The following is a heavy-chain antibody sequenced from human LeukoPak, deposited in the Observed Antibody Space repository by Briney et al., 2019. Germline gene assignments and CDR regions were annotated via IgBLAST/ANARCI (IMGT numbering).Heavy chain of an antibody. CDR3: AHSYDTGGNYYSRFDY. CDR2: IYWNDHK. J-gene: IGHJ4*02. D-gene: IGHD3-22*01. CDR1: GFSLTTSGVG. V-gene: IGHV2-5*01. Sequence: KSGPTLVKPTQTLTLTCTFSGFSLTTSGVGVGWIRQPPGKALEWLALIYWNDHKPYSPALRSRLTVTKDTSKNQVVLTMTNMDPVDTATYYCAHSYDTGGNYYSRFDYWGQGTLVTVSS.